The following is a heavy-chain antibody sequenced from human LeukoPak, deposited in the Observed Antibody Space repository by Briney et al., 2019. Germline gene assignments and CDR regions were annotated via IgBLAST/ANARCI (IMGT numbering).Heavy chain of an antibody. CDR2: ISSSSSTI. D-gene: IGHD3-9*01. CDR1: EFTFSSYS. V-gene: IGHV3-48*02. J-gene: IGHJ5*02. CDR3: ARDGTRLRYFDWLPPVSFDP. Sequence: GGSLRLSCAASEFTFSSYSMNWVRQAPGKGLEWVSYISSSSSTIYYADSVKGRFTISRDNAKNSLYLQMNSLRDEDTAVYYCARDGTRLRYFDWLPPVSFDPWGQGTLVTVSS.